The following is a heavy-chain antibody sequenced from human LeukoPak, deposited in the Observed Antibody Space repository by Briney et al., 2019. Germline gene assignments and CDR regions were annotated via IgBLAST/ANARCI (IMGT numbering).Heavy chain of an antibody. V-gene: IGHV3-53*01. D-gene: IGHD1-26*01. J-gene: IGHJ4*02. CDR1: GFAVSSNY. CDR3: ASSAVGADFDY. CDR2: IYSGGST. Sequence: PGGSLSLSCAASGFAVSSNYMSWVRQAPGKGLEWVSVIYSGGSTYYADSVKGRFTISRDNSKNTLYLQMNSLRAEDTAVYYCASSAVGADFDYWGQGTLVTVSS.